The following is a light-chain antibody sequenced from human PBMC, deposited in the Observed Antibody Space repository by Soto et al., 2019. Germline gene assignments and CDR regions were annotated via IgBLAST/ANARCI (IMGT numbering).Light chain of an antibody. Sequence: EVVMPQSPATLSVSPGASATLSCRASESVSSNLAWYQQRPGQAPRLVIYGASTRATGIPARFSGGGSGTEFTLTISSLEPEDFAVYYCQQRSNWPITVGQGKRLEIK. CDR2: GAS. V-gene: IGKV3-15*01. CDR3: QQRSNWPIT. CDR1: ESVSSN. J-gene: IGKJ5*01.